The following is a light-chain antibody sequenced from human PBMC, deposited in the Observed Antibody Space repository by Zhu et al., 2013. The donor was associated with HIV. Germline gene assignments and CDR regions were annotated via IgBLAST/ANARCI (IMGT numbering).Light chain of an antibody. J-gene: IGKJ3*01. Sequence: PGETAALSCRASQSVTGRYLAWYQQKPGLAPRLLIYGASNRATGIPDRFSDNGSGTDFTLTISRLEPEDFAVYYCQQYGRSLTFGPGTKVDIK. CDR2: GAS. CDR3: QQYGRSLT. V-gene: IGKV3-20*01. CDR1: QSVTGRY.